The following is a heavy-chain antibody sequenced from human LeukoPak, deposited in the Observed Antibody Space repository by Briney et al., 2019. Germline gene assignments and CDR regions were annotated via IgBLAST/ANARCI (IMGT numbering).Heavy chain of an antibody. CDR1: AGSFSGYY. CDR3: ARGPPRGIAAAARPNWFDP. D-gene: IGHD6-13*01. Sequence: SETLSLTCAVYAGSFSGYYWSWIRQPPGKGLEWIGEINHSGSTNYNPALKSRVTISVDTSKKQFSLKLSSATAADTAVYYCARGPPRGIAAAARPNWFDPWGQGTLVTVSS. V-gene: IGHV4-34*01. CDR2: INHSGST. J-gene: IGHJ5*02.